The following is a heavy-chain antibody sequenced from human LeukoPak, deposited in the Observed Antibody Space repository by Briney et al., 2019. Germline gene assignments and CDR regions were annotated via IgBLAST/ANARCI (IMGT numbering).Heavy chain of an antibody. D-gene: IGHD3-10*01. CDR2: IIPILGIA. V-gene: IGHV1-69*04. CDR3: AAYGGHYGSGSYLVDY. J-gene: IGHJ4*02. CDR1: VGTFSSYA. Sequence: SVKVSCKASVGTFSSYAISWVRQAPGQGLEWMGRIIPILGIANYAQKFQGRVTITADKSTSTAYMELSSLRSEDTAVYYCAAYGGHYGSGSYLVDYWGQGTLVTVSS.